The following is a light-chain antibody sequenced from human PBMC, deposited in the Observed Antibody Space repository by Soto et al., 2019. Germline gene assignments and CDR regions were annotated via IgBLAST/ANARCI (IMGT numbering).Light chain of an antibody. V-gene: IGKV3-15*01. CDR3: QQYNTWPRT. CDR1: QSVSSD. J-gene: IGKJ1*01. CDR2: GAS. Sequence: EIVMTQSPATLSVSPGERATLSCRASQSVSSDLAWYHQKPGQAPRLLIYGASTRATGIPARFSGSGSGTELTLTINSLQSEDFAVYYCQQYNTWPRTFGQGTTVDIK.